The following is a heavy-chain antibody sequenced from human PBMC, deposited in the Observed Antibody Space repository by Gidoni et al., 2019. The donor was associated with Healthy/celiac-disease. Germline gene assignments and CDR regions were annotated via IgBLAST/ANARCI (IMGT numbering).Heavy chain of an antibody. CDR1: GGTFSSYA. CDR3: ARGPRTTVTNYYYYYMDV. V-gene: IGHV1-69*06. Sequence: QVQLVQSGAEVKKPGSSVKVSCKASGGTFSSYAISWVRQAPGQGLEWMGGIIPIFGTANYAQKFQGRVTITADKSTSTAYMELSSQRSEDTAVYYCARGPRTTVTNYYYYYMDVWGKGTTVTVSS. CDR2: IIPIFGTA. D-gene: IGHD4-17*01. J-gene: IGHJ6*03.